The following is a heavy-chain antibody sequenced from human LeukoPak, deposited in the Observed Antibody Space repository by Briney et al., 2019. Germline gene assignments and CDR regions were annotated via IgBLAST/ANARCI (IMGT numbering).Heavy chain of an antibody. CDR2: MYYSGST. V-gene: IGHV4-59*01. D-gene: IGHD3-10*01. Sequence: SETLSLTCAVYGGSFSGYSWSWIRQTPGKGLEWIGYMYYSGSTNYNPSLKSRVTISVDTSKNQFSLKLSSVTAADTAVYYCARDLGGPFDYWGQGTQVTVSS. J-gene: IGHJ4*02. CDR1: GGSFSGYS. CDR3: ARDLGGPFDY.